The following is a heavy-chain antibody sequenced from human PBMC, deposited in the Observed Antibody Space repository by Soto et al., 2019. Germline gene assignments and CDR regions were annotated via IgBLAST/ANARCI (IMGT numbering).Heavy chain of an antibody. Sequence: GGSLRLSCAASGFTFSDFGMHWVRQAPGKGLEWVAVISYDGSNKYYEDPVKGRFTISRDNSKNTLYLQMNSLRAEDTAVYYCAKDRVEYNWNYSPFYYYGMDVWGQGTTVTVSS. CDR2: ISYDGSNK. CDR1: GFTFSDFG. V-gene: IGHV3-30*18. J-gene: IGHJ6*02. D-gene: IGHD1-7*01. CDR3: AKDRVEYNWNYSPFYYYGMDV.